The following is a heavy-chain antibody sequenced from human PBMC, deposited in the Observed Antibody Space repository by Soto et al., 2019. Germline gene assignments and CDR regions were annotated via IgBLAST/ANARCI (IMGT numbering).Heavy chain of an antibody. CDR3: AKDRPEGSGWYGWDGFDI. CDR1: GFTFRSHA. CDR2: ISANGVSS. V-gene: IGHV3-23*01. D-gene: IGHD6-19*01. Sequence: EVQLLESGGGLEQPGGSLRLSCAASGFTFRSHAMAWVRQSPGKGLEWVSGISANGVSSFHAGSVKGRFTISRDNSKNTLYLQMRGLRVEDTAVYYCAKDRPEGSGWYGWDGFDIWGQGTMVTVSP. J-gene: IGHJ3*02.